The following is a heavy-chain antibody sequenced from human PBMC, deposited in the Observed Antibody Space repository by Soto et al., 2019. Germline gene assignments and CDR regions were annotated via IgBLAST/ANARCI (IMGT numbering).Heavy chain of an antibody. CDR2: ISAHNGNT. D-gene: IGHD3-10*01. Sequence: QVHLVQSGAEVKKPGASVKVSCKGSGYDFTTYGITWVRQAPGQGLEWMAWISAHNGNTDYAQKLQGRVTVTRDTCTSTAYMELRSLRSDDTAMYYCARGRYGVYWGQGALVTVSS. CDR3: ARGRYGVY. J-gene: IGHJ4*02. V-gene: IGHV1-18*01. CDR1: GYDFTTYG.